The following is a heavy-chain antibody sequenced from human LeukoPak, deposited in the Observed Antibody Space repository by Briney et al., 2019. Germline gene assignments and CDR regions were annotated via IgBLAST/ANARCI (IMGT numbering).Heavy chain of an antibody. V-gene: IGHV3-23*01. CDR2: ISGSGGST. D-gene: IGHD3-9*01. CDR1: GFTFSSYA. J-gene: IGHJ4*02. CDR3: AKGWAGYYDILTGYWFDY. Sequence: GGSLRLSCAASGFTFSSYAMSWVRQAPGKGLEWVSAISGSGGSTYYADSVRGRFTISRDNSKNTLYLQMNSLRAEDTAVYYCAKGWAGYYDILTGYWFDYWGQGTLVTVSS.